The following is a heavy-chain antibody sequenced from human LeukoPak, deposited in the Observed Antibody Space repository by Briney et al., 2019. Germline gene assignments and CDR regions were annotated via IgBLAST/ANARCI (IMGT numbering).Heavy chain of an antibody. CDR1: GGSISSYY. D-gene: IGHD3-10*01. Sequence: SETLSLTCTVSGGSISSYYWSWIRQPPGKGLEWIGYIYYSGSTNYNPSLKSRVTISVDTSKNQFSLKLSSVTAADTAVYYCARHPRPTYYGSGSSDYWGQGTLVTVSS. J-gene: IGHJ4*02. V-gene: IGHV4-59*08. CDR2: IYYSGST. CDR3: ARHPRPTYYGSGSSDY.